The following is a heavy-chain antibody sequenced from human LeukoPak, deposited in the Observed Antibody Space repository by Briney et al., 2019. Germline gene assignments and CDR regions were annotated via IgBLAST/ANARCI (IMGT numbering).Heavy chain of an antibody. J-gene: IGHJ4*02. D-gene: IGHD6-19*01. V-gene: IGHV4-4*02. CDR2: IYHSGST. CDR3: ARAELRSGWYPFDY. CDR1: GGSISSSNW. Sequence: SETLSLTCAVSGGSISSSNWRSWVRQPPGKGLEWIGEIYHSGSTNYNPSLKSRVTISVDKSKNQFSLKLSSVTAADTAVYYCARAELRSGWYPFDYWGPRTLVTVSS.